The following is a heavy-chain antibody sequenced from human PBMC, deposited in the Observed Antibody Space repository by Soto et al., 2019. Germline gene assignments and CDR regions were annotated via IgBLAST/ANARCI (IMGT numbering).Heavy chain of an antibody. CDR1: GYTFTGYY. J-gene: IGHJ4*02. CDR3: ARDNEVESSGWLFDY. CDR2: INPNSGGT. D-gene: IGHD6-19*01. Sequence: ASVKVSCKASGYTFTGYYMHWVRQAPGQGLEWMGWINPNSGGTNYAQKFQGRVTMTRDTSISTAYMELSRLRSDDTAVYYCARDNEVESSGWLFDYWGQGTQVTVSS. V-gene: IGHV1-2*02.